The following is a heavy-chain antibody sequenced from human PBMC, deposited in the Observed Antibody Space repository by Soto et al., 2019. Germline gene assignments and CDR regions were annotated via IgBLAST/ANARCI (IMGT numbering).Heavy chain of an antibody. CDR1: GGSISSSSYY. D-gene: IGHD2-8*02. J-gene: IGHJ4*02. V-gene: IGHV4-39*02. Sequence: ETLSLTCTVSGGSISSSSYYWGWIRQPPGKGLEWIGSIYYSGSTYYNLSLKSRVTISVDTSKNQFSLKLSSVTAADTAVYYCARDKITGLFDYWGQGTLVTVSS. CDR2: IYYSGST. CDR3: ARDKITGLFDY.